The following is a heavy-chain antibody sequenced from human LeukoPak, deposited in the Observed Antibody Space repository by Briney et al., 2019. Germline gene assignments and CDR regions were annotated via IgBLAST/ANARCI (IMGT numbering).Heavy chain of an antibody. CDR2: IIPIFGTA. D-gene: IGHD3-16*01. CDR3: ARARSFALGGYYYGMDV. Sequence: SSVKVSCKASGGSFSRYAISWVRQAPGQGLEWMGAIIPIFGTANYAQKFQGRVTITADESTSTAYMELSSLRSEDTAVYYCARARSFALGGYYYGMDVWGKGTTVTVSS. J-gene: IGHJ6*04. V-gene: IGHV1-69*01. CDR1: GGSFSRYA.